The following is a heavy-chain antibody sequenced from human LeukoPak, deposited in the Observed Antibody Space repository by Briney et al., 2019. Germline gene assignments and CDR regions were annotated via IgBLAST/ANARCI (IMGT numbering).Heavy chain of an antibody. Sequence: SETLSLTCTVSGGSISSYYWSWIRQPPGKGLEWIGYIYSSGNTNYNPSLRSRVTISVDTSKNHFSLKLSSVTAADTAVYYCARDREDIVATITDLDYWGQGTLVTVSS. J-gene: IGHJ4*02. V-gene: IGHV4-59*01. CDR2: IYSSGNT. CDR3: ARDREDIVATITDLDY. CDR1: GGSISSYY. D-gene: IGHD5-12*01.